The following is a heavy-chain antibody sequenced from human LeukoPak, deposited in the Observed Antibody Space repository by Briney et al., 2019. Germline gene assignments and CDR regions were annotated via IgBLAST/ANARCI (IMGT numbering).Heavy chain of an antibody. D-gene: IGHD3-22*01. CDR3: ARHYYDHWRGPFDY. J-gene: IGHJ4*02. CDR1: GGSISSSSYY. V-gene: IGHV4-39*01. Sequence: SETLSLTCTVSGGSISSSSYYWGWIRQPPGKGLEWIGSIYYSGSTYYNPSLKSRVTISVDTSKNQFSLKLSSVTAADTAVYYCARHYYDHWRGPFDYWGQGTLVTVSS. CDR2: IYYSGST.